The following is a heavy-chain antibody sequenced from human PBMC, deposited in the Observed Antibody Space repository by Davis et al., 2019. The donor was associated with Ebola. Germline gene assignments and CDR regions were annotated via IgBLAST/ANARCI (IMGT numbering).Heavy chain of an antibody. CDR3: ARVGSGWYRYFDY. CDR1: GFTFSSYA. Sequence: GESLKISCAASGFTFSSYAMSWVRQAPGKGLEWVSAISGSGGSTYYADSVKGRFTISRDNSKNTLYLQMNSLRAEDTAVYYCARVGSGWYRYFDYWGQGTLVTVSS. D-gene: IGHD6-19*01. J-gene: IGHJ4*02. V-gene: IGHV3-23*01. CDR2: ISGSGGST.